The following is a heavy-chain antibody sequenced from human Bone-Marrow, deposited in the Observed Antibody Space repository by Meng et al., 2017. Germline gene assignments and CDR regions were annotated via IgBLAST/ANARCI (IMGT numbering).Heavy chain of an antibody. CDR1: GMPFITAW. CDR2: IKSNTDGGTT. D-gene: IGHD3-9*01. J-gene: IGHJ4*02. Sequence: EVQLVESGGGLVKPGWSLRVSCAFSGMPFITAWMSWVRQTPGKGLEWVGRIKSNTDGGTTDYAAPVKGRFIISRDDSKDTLYLQMNSLQIEDTGVYYCATPLHAYDNWGQGTLVTGSS. CDR3: ATPLHAYDN. V-gene: IGHV3-15*05.